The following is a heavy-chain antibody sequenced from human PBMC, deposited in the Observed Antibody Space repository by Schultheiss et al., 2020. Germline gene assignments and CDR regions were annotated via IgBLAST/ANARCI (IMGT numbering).Heavy chain of an antibody. CDR1: GYTFTSYG. CDR2: ISVYNGNT. CDR3: ARDGGGHWLSGYNSAAY. Sequence: ASVKVSCKASGYTFTSYGINWVRQAPGQGLEWMGWISVYNGNTNYAQKLQGRVTMTTDTSTSTAYMELRSLRSDDTAVYYCARDGGGHWLSGYNSAAYWGQGALVTVS. J-gene: IGHJ4*02. D-gene: IGHD3-16*01. V-gene: IGHV1-18*01.